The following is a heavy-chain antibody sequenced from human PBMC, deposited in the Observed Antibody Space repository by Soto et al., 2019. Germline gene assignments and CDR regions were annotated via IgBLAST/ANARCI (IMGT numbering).Heavy chain of an antibody. Sequence: QVQLQESGPGLVKPSETLSLTCTVSAGSISSYYWSWIRQAPGKELEWIAYIHYSGTTNYNPSLKSRVPISVDTSRNQFSLNLSSVRGADTAVYYCARSVQSSGWDSWYFDLWGRGTLVTVSS. CDR2: IHYSGTT. CDR3: ARSVQSSGWDSWYFDL. V-gene: IGHV4-59*01. J-gene: IGHJ2*01. D-gene: IGHD6-19*01. CDR1: AGSISSYY.